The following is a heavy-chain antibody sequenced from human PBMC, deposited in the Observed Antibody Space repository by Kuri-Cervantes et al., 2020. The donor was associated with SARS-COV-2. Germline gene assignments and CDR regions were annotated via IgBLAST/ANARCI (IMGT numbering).Heavy chain of an antibody. CDR2: IKSKTDGGTT. CDR1: GFTFSNAW. Sequence: GGSLRLSCAAYGFTFSNAWMSWVRQAPGKGLEWVGRIKSKTDGGTTDYAAPVKGRFTISRDDSKNTLYLQMNSLKTEDTAAYYCTTDGYGDYGVNYWGQGTLVTVSS. D-gene: IGHD4-17*01. V-gene: IGHV3-15*01. J-gene: IGHJ4*02. CDR3: TTDGYGDYGVNY.